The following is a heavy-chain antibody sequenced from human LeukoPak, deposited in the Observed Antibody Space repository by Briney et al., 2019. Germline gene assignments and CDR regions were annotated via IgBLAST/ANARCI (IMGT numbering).Heavy chain of an antibody. CDR2: IRTRINSSTT. D-gene: IGHD4-23*01. CDR1: GFIFSDYI. CDR3: SRDGGEGGNSAFDI. J-gene: IGHJ3*02. Sequence: GGSLRLSCAASGFIFSDYIMDWVRQAPGKGLEWVGRIRTRINSSTTEYAASVIGRFTISRDDSKNSMYLHMNSLKTEDTAVYHCSRDGGEGGNSAFDIWGQGTMVTVSS. V-gene: IGHV3-72*01.